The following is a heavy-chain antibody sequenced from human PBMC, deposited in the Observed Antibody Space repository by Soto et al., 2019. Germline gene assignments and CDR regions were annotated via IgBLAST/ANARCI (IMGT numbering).Heavy chain of an antibody. CDR2: ISPYNGKT. CDR3: ARADYGDTKFYSIDH. Sequence: ASVKVSCKTSGYTFTEYGISWFRQAPGQGLEWMGWISPYNGKTNYIQEFQDRVTITTDTSSTTVYMDLRTLKSDDTAIYFCARADYGDTKFYSIDHWGQGTLVTVSS. D-gene: IGHD4-17*01. J-gene: IGHJ4*02. CDR1: GYTFTEYG. V-gene: IGHV1-18*01.